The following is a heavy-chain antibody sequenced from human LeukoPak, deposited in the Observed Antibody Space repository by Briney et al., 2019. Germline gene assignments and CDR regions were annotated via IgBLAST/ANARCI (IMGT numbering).Heavy chain of an antibody. CDR2: ISSSGSTI. D-gene: IGHD6-13*01. CDR3: ASSEQQLAEH. V-gene: IGHV3-48*03. J-gene: IGHJ1*01. Sequence: GGSLRLSCAASGFTFSSYEMTWVRQAPGKGLEWVSYISSSGSTIYYADSVKGRFTISRDNAKNSLYLQMNSLRAEDTAVYYCASSEQQLAEHWGQGTLVTVSS. CDR1: GFTFSSYE.